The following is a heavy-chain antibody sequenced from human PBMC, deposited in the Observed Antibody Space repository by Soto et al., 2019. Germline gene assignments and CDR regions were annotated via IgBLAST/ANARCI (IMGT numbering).Heavy chain of an antibody. V-gene: IGHV3-30*18. CDR1: GFTFSSYG. J-gene: IGHJ4*02. D-gene: IGHD3-3*01. CDR3: AKGRTFGVCDY. Sequence: GGSLRLSCAASGFTFSSYGMHWVRQAPGKGLEWVAVISYDGSNKYYADSVKGRFTISRDNSKNTLYLQMNSLRAEDTAVYYCAKGRTFGVCDYWGQGTLVTVSS. CDR2: ISYDGSNK.